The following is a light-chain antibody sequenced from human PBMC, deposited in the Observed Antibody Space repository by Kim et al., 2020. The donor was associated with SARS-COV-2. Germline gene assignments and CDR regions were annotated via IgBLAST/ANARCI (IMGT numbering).Light chain of an antibody. J-gene: IGLJ3*02. CDR3: QVWDSSSDHLV. V-gene: IGLV3-21*04. Sequence: APGKTARITCGGNNIGGKSVHWYQQKPGLAPVLVIYYDSDRPSGIPERFSGSNSGNTATLNISRVEAGDEADYYCQVWDSSSDHLVFGGGTQLTVL. CDR1: NIGGKS. CDR2: YDS.